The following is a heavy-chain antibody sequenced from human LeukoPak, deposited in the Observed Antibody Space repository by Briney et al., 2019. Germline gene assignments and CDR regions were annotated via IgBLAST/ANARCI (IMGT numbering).Heavy chain of an antibody. V-gene: IGHV3-53*01. CDR1: GFNVNNNF. J-gene: IGHJ3*01. D-gene: IGHD6-13*01. Sequence: GESLRLSCAASGFNVNNNFRAWVRQAPGKGLEWVGDIYSGGSVRYADSVKGRFTLSRDTSQNMLYLQMNSLKVEDTALYYCGRQHHKWQQLSRAFDLWGQGTMVTVSS. CDR3: GRQHHKWQQLSRAFDL. CDR2: IYSGGSV.